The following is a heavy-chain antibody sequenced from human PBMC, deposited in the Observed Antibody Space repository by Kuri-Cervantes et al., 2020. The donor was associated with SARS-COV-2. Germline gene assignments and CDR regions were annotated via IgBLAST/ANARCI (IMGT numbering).Heavy chain of an antibody. V-gene: IGHV4-34*01. CDR1: GGSFSDYN. Sequence: SQTLSLTCAVSGGSFSDYNWNWVRQPPGKGLEWIGEINHGDGSTSYNPSLKSRVTISVDTSKNQFSLKLSSVTAADTAVYYCARGDGYNHGSLDYWGQGTLVTVSS. D-gene: IGHD5-24*01. J-gene: IGHJ4*02. CDR2: INHGDGST. CDR3: ARGDGYNHGSLDY.